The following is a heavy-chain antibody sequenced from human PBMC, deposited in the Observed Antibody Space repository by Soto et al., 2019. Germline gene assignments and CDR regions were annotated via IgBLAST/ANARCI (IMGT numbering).Heavy chain of an antibody. CDR2: IYYSGST. V-gene: IGHV4-30-4*08. CDR3: AGEVEMATPGLPTMTFDI. Sequence: KSSETLSLTCTVSGGSISSGGYYWSWIRQHPGKGLEWIGYIYYSGSTYYNPSLKSRVTISVDTSKNQFSLKLSSVTAADTAVYYCAGEVEMATPGLPTMTFDIWGQGTMVTVSS. D-gene: IGHD3-22*01. CDR1: GGSISSGGYY. J-gene: IGHJ3*02.